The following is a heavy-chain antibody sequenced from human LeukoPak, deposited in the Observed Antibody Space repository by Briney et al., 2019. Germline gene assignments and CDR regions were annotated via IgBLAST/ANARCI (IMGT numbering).Heavy chain of an antibody. CDR2: IYYSGST. CDR1: GGSISSYY. J-gene: IGHJ6*02. CDR3: ARGYYYYGMDV. V-gene: IGHV4-59*01. Sequence: SETLSLTCTVSGGSISSYYWSWIRQPPGKGLEWIGYIYYSGSTNYNPSLKSRVTISVDTSKNQFSLKLSSVTAADTAVYYCARGYYYYGMDVWGQGTTVTVSS.